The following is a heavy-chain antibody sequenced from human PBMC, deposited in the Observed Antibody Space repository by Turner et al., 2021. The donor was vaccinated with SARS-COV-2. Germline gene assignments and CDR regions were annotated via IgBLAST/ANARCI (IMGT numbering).Heavy chain of an antibody. CDR2: FDPEDAET. J-gene: IGHJ4*02. CDR1: GYTITELS. CDR3: ATGYAYCGGDCSIDY. V-gene: IGHV1-24*01. D-gene: IGHD2-21*02. Sequence: QVQLVQSGAEVKKPGASVKVYCKVSGYTITELSMHWVRQAPGKGLEWMGGFDPEDAETIYAQKFQGRVTMTEDTSADTAYMELSSLRSEDTAVYYCATGYAYCGGDCSIDYWGQGTLVTVSS.